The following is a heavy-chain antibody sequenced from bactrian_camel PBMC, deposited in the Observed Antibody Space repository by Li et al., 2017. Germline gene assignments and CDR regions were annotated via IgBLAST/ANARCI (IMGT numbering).Heavy chain of an antibody. CDR3: ATARPLYYGLGDFAY. D-gene: IGHD5*01. V-gene: IGHV3S54*01. Sequence: QVQLVESGGDSAQAGGSLRLSCVASGDTSSLRRMSWFRQAPGQPREGVASVSLGIESSFYSDSVKGRFTMSQDNAKNTVYLQMNSLKSEDTALYYCATARPLYYGLGDFAYWGQGTQVTVS. CDR1: GDTSSLRR. J-gene: IGHJ6*01. CDR2: VSLGIESS.